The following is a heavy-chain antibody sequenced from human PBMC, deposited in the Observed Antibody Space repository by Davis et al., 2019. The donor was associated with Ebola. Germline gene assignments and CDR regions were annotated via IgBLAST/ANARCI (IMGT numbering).Heavy chain of an antibody. CDR3: ARRYTCSGNYMDV. CDR2: IYGSGST. D-gene: IGHD2-15*01. CDR1: GFTFNNFA. V-gene: IGHV3-23*05. Sequence: PGGSLRLSCAASGFTFNNFAMNWVRQAPGKGLEWVSVIYGSGSTYYADSVKGRFTISRDNSKNTLYLQMNTLRAEDTAVYHCARRYTCSGNYMDVWGKGTTVTVSS. J-gene: IGHJ6*03.